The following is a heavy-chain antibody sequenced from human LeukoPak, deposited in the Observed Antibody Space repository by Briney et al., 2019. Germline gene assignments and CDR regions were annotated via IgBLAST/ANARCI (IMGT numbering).Heavy chain of an antibody. D-gene: IGHD3-16*02. J-gene: IGHJ3*02. Sequence: GGSLRLSCAASGFTFTIYVMRWVRQGPGKGLEWVATIWDDGGDKFYADAVKGRFTISTDNSKNTLYLQMSSMRVEDTAVYYCAKDTSGYTDAFDIWGQGTMVTVSS. V-gene: IGHV3-33*06. CDR2: IWDDGGDK. CDR1: GFTFTIYV. CDR3: AKDTSGYTDAFDI.